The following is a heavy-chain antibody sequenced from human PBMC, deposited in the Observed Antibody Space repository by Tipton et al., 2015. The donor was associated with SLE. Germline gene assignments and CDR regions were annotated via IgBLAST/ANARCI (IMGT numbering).Heavy chain of an antibody. D-gene: IGHD6-19*01. CDR1: GFTFRSYW. J-gene: IGHJ4*02. CDR3: ARVSWEYSSGQEPYFDY. V-gene: IGHV3-74*01. Sequence: SLRLSCAASGFTFRSYWMHWVRQAPGKGLVWVSRINSDGSSTSYADSVKGRFTISRDNAKNTLYLQMNSLRAEDTAVYYCARVSWEYSSGQEPYFDYWGQGTLVTVSS. CDR2: INSDGSST.